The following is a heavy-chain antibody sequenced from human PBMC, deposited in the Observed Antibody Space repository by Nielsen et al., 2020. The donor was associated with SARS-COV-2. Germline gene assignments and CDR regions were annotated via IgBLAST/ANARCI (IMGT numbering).Heavy chain of an antibody. V-gene: IGHV1-18*01. CDR3: ARDPHSSGWTYYFDY. CDR1: GYTFTSYG. D-gene: IGHD6-19*01. J-gene: IGHJ4*02. CDR2: ISAYNGNT. Sequence: ASVKVSCKASGYTFTSYGISWVRQAPGQGLEWMGWISAYNGNTNYAQKLQGRVTMTTDTSTSTAYMELRSLRSDDTAVYYCARDPHSSGWTYYFDYWGQGTLVTVSS.